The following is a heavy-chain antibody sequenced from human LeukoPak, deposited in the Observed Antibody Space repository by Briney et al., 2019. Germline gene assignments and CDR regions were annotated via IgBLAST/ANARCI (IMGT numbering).Heavy chain of an antibody. CDR1: GFTFDDYA. CDR2: ISWNSGSI. Sequence: GGSLRLSCAASGFTFDDYAMHWVRQAPGKGLEWVSGISWNSGSIGYADSVKGRFTISRDNAKNTLYLQMNSLRAEDTAVYYCAGGRAAAGGRSGTDYWGQGTLVTVSS. D-gene: IGHD6-13*01. V-gene: IGHV3-9*01. CDR3: AGGRAAAGGRSGTDY. J-gene: IGHJ4*02.